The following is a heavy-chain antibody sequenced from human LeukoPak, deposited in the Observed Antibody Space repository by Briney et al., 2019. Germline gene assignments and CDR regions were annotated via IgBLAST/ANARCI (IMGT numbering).Heavy chain of an antibody. V-gene: IGHV4-39*02. D-gene: IGHD6-19*01. Sequence: SETLSLTCTVSGGSMSSSSYYWGWIRQSPGQGLEWIGSSYYSGANHYNPSLKSLATMCVDTSKNQFSVKLTSVTATDTAVYYCVRVRGYWLVRGYLDYWGQGTEVSVSS. CDR1: GGSMSSSSYY. CDR3: VRVRGYWLVRGYLDY. J-gene: IGHJ4*02. CDR2: SYYSGAN.